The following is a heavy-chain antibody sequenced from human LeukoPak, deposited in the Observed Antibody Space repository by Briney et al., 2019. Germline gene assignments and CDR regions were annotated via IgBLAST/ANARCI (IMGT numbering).Heavy chain of an antibody. CDR1: GYSISSAYY. D-gene: IGHD3-10*01. CDR3: ARDYYGSALI. CDR2: IDHSGRT. V-gene: IGHV4-38-2*02. Sequence: PSETLSLTCTVSGYSISSAYYWGWIRQSPGKGLEWIGNIDHSGRTYYNPSLKSRVTISVDTSKSQFSLKLSSVTAADTAVYYCARDYYGSALIWGQGTMVTVSS. J-gene: IGHJ3*02.